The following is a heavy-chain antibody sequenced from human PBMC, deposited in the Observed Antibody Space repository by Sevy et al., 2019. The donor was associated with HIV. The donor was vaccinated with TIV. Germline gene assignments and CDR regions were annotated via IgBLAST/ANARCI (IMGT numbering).Heavy chain of an antibody. Sequence: GGSLRLSCATSGFTFNSYGMHWVRQAPGKGLEWVALIWFDGSNKYYADSVKGRFTISRDIGKNTLHLQMNSLRAEDTAVYDCARDLEFYDYGDYGPAFTPDYWGQGTLVTVSS. CDR2: IWFDGSNK. J-gene: IGHJ4*02. CDR3: ARDLEFYDYGDYGPAFTPDY. D-gene: IGHD4-17*01. CDR1: GFTFNSYG. V-gene: IGHV3-33*01.